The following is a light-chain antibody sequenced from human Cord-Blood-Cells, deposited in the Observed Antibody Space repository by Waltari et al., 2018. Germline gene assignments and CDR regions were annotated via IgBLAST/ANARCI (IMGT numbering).Light chain of an antibody. CDR1: QSVSSSY. CDR2: GAS. J-gene: IGKJ4*01. V-gene: IGKV3-20*01. CDR3: QQYGSSAPLT. Sequence: EIVLTQSPGTLSLSPGERATLSCRASQSVSSSYLAWYQQKPGQAPRLPIYGASSRATGIPDRFSGSGSGTDFTLTISRLEPEDFAVYYCQQYGSSAPLTFGGGTKVEIK.